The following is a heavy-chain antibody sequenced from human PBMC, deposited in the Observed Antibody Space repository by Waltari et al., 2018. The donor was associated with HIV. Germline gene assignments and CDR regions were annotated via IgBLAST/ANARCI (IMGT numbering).Heavy chain of an antibody. Sequence: QVQLQQWGTGLLKPSGTLSLRCAIYGTSFSGYYWSWIRQSPALGLGWIGEVSHSGDTNYNPSFAGRVSISADISKKQLSLNLTSLTAADTGVYFCARGSQHHDHWGQGTPVTVSS. J-gene: IGHJ5*02. CDR2: VSHSGDT. V-gene: IGHV4-34*01. CDR1: GTSFSGYY. CDR3: ARGSQHHDH.